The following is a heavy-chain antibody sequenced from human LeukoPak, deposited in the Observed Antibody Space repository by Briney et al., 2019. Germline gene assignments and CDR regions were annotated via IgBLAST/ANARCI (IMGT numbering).Heavy chain of an antibody. CDR2: INPNSGGT. V-gene: IGHV1-2*02. D-gene: IGHD4-17*01. CDR3: ARGVRSYGDYVDY. CDR1: VYTFTGYY. J-gene: IGHJ4*02. Sequence: ASVTVSCKASVYTFTGYYMHWVRQAPGQGLEGVGWINPNSGGTNYAQKFQGRVTMTRDTSISTAYMELSRLRSEDTAVYYCARGVRSYGDYVDYWGQGTLVTVSS.